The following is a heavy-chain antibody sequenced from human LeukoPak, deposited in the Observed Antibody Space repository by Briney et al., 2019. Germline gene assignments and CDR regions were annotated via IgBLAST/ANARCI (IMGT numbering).Heavy chain of an antibody. CDR3: VSGIAGAANDH. D-gene: IGHD6-19*01. CDR2: INPDGSST. V-gene: IGHV3-74*01. CDR1: GCTFSSYW. Sequence: GGSLRLSCAASGCTFSSYWMHWVRQAPGKGLVWVSRINPDGSSTTYADSVKGRFTMSRDNAANMLYLQMNSLRADDTAVYCCVSGIAGAANDHWGQRTLVTVSS. J-gene: IGHJ4*02.